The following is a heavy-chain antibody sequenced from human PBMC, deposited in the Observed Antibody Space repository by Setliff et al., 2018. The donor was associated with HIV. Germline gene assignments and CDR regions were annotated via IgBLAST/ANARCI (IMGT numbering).Heavy chain of an antibody. CDR1: GGSIKSSSYY. J-gene: IGHJ1*01. Sequence: PSETLSLTCTVSGGSIKSSSYYWGWIRQPPGKGLEWIGSIYYSGNTYYSPSLKSRVTISVDTSRNQFSLRLSSVTAADTAIYYCARVPTSSWYVTTQRTKEYFQQWGQGTLVTVSS. V-gene: IGHV4-39*07. D-gene: IGHD6-13*01. CDR2: IYYSGNT. CDR3: ARVPTSSWYVTTQRTKEYFQQ.